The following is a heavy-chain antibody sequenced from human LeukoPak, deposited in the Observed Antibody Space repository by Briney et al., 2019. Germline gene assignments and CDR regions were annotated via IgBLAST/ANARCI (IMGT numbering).Heavy chain of an antibody. J-gene: IGHJ4*02. CDR1: GGSISSSSYY. V-gene: IGHV4-39*01. CDR3: ARHSWRGKDY. CDR2: IYYSGST. Sequence: SETLSLTCTVSGGSISSSSYYWGWIRQPPGKGLEWIGSIYYSGSTYYNPSLKSRVTISVDTSKNQFSLKLSSVTAADTAVYYCARHSWRGKDYWGQGTLVTVSS.